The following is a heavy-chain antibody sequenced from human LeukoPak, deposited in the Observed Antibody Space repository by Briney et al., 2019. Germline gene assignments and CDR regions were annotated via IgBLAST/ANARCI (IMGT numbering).Heavy chain of an antibody. J-gene: IGHJ4*02. Sequence: SETLSRTCTVSGGSISSYYWSWIRQPPGKGLEWIGYIYYSGSTNYNPSLKSRVTISVDTSKNQFSLKLSSVTAADTAVYYCARVYKQWLAFDYWGQGTLVTVSS. CDR1: GGSISSYY. D-gene: IGHD6-19*01. V-gene: IGHV4-59*01. CDR2: IYYSGST. CDR3: ARVYKQWLAFDY.